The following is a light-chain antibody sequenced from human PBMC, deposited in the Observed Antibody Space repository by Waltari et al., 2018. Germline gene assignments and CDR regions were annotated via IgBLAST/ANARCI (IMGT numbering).Light chain of an antibody. CDR1: QSVSSRW. J-gene: IGKJ5*01. CDR3: QQYGNSAPIT. CDR2: GAS. V-gene: IGKV3-20*01. Sequence: DIVLTQSPGTLSLSPGDRVTLPCRASQSVSSRWLAWYQQKPGQAPRLLIDGASSRATGIPDRFSGSGSGTDFTLTIARLEPEDFAVYYCQQYGNSAPITFGQGTRLEIK.